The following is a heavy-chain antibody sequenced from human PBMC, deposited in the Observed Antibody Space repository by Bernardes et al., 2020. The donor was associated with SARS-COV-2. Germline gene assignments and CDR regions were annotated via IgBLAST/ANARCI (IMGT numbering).Heavy chain of an antibody. V-gene: IGHV4-39*01. CDR1: GGSISSSSYY. D-gene: IGHD3-10*01. CDR3: ARQGLGRLLLFRPAQGSNWFDP. Sequence: SEPLSLTCTVSGGSISSSSYYWGWLRQPPGKGLEWIGSIYYSGSTYYNPSLKSRVTISVDTSKNQFSLKLSSVTAADTAVYYCARQGLGRLLLFRPAQGSNWFDPWGQGTLVTVSS. CDR2: IYYSGST. J-gene: IGHJ5*02.